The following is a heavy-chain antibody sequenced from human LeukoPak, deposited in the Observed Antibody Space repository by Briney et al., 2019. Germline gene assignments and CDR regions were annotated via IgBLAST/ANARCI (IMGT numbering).Heavy chain of an antibody. CDR3: ASGVGGDYGMDY. Sequence: ASVKVSCKASGGTFSSYAISWVRQAPGQGLEWMGGIIPIFGTANYAQKFQGRVTITTDESTSTAYMELSSLRSEDTAVYYCASGVGGDYGMDYWGQGTLVTVSS. CDR2: IIPIFGTA. V-gene: IGHV1-69*05. D-gene: IGHD4-17*01. J-gene: IGHJ4*02. CDR1: GGTFSSYA.